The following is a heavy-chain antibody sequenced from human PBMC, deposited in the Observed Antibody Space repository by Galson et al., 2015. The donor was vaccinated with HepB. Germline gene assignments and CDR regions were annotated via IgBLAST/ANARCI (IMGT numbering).Heavy chain of an antibody. Sequence: AVYGGSFSDYYWSWNRQPPGKGLEWIGEINHSGSTNDNPSLKSRITISVDTSKNQFSLKLTSVTAADAAVYYCARGPASVVYDYVWGSSRQPLYYLDSWGQGTLLTVSS. D-gene: IGHD3-16*02. CDR3: ARGPASVVYDYVWGSSRQPLYYLDS. J-gene: IGHJ4*02. CDR1: GGSFSDYY. V-gene: IGHV4-34*01. CDR2: INHSGST.